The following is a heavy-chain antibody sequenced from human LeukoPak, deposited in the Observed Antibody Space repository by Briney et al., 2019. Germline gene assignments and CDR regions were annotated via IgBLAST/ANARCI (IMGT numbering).Heavy chain of an antibody. CDR2: ISYDGRNI. D-gene: IGHD2-2*01. CDR1: GFTFNNYG. V-gene: IGHV3-30*18. Sequence: GRSLRLSCAASGFTFNNYGMHWVRQAPGKGLEWVAVISYDGRNIHYPDSVKGRFTISRDISTDTLWLQMDSLRTEDTAVYYCAKGPLRGTAAAIDYWGQGTLVTVSS. J-gene: IGHJ4*02. CDR3: AKGPLRGTAAAIDY.